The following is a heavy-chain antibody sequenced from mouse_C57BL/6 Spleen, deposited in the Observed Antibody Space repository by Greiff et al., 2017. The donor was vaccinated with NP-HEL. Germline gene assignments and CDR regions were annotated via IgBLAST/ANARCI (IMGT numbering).Heavy chain of an antibody. CDR2: IHPNSGST. J-gene: IGHJ4*01. CDR1: GYTFTSYW. V-gene: IGHV1-64*01. D-gene: IGHD3-2*02. Sequence: QVQLQQSGAELVKPGASVKLSCKASGYTFTSYWMHWVKQRPGQGLEWIGMIHPNSGSTNYNEKFKSKATLTVDKSSSTAYMQLSSLTSEDSAVYCCARDSRGYKEYYAMDYWGQGTSVTVSS. CDR3: ARDSRGYKEYYAMDY.